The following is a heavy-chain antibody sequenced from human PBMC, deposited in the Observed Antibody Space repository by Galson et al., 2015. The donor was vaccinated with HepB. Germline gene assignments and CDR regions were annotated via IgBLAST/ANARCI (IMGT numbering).Heavy chain of an antibody. CDR2: IRSKANSYAT. D-gene: IGHD4-23*01. V-gene: IGHV3-73*01. CDR1: GFTFSGSA. Sequence: SLRLSCAASGFTFSGSAMHWVRQASGKGLEWVGRIRSKANSYATAYAASVKGRFTISRDDSKNTAYLQMNSLKTEDTAVYYCTRFQLHFDYWGQGTLVTVSS. CDR3: TRFQLHFDY. J-gene: IGHJ4*02.